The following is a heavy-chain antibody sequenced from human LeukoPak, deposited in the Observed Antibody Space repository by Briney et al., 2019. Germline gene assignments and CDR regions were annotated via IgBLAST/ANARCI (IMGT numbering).Heavy chain of an antibody. D-gene: IGHD3-10*01. Sequence: SETLALTCTVSGGSISSYYWSWIRQPPGKGLEWIGYIYYGGSTNYNPSLKSRVTISVDTSKNQFSLKLSSVTAADTAVYYCARCLGDRGATNWFDPWGQGTLVTVSS. CDR3: ARCLGDRGATNWFDP. CDR2: IYYGGST. V-gene: IGHV4-59*01. CDR1: GGSISSYY. J-gene: IGHJ5*02.